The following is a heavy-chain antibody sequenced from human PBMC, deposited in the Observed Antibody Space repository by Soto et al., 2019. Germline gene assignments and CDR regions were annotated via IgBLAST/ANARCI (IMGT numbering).Heavy chain of an antibody. CDR1: GGSFSGYY. Sequence: QVQLQQWGAGLLKPSETLSLTCAVYGGSFSGYYWNWIRQPPGKGLVWIGESNHSGSTNYNPSLKSRFTISLDTSNNQCTRTLSSMTAADTAVYYCARGYGRTFDSWGKGTLVTVSS. CDR2: SNHSGST. V-gene: IGHV4-34*01. J-gene: IGHJ4*02. D-gene: IGHD3-10*01. CDR3: ARGYGRTFDS.